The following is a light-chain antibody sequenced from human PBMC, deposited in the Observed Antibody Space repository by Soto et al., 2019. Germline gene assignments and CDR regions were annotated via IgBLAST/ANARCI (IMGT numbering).Light chain of an antibody. CDR3: QHYGNSIYT. J-gene: IGKJ2*01. V-gene: IGKV3-20*01. Sequence: DNVLTQSPGTLSLSPGERATLSCRASQSVDSSYLAWYQQKPGQAPRLLIYATSTRATGIPDRFSGSGSGTDFPLPINRLEPEDFAVYYCQHYGNSIYTFGQGTKLEIK. CDR2: ATS. CDR1: QSVDSSY.